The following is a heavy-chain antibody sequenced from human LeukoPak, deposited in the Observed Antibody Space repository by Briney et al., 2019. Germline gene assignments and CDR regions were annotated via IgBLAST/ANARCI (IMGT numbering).Heavy chain of an antibody. CDR3: ARSGFTMVDY. CDR2: IYYSGST. J-gene: IGHJ4*02. CDR1: GGSISSSSYY. D-gene: IGHD3-10*01. Sequence: SETLSLTCTVSGGSISSSSYYWGWIRQPPGKELEWIGSIYYSGSTYYNPSLKSRVTISVDTSKNQFSLKLSSVTAADTAVYYCARSGFTMVDYWGQGTLVTVSS. V-gene: IGHV4-39*07.